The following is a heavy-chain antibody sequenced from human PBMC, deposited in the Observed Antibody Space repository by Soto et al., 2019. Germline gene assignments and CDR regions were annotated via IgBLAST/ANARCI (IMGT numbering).Heavy chain of an antibody. CDR1: GFTFSNYG. D-gene: IGHD4-17*01. V-gene: IGHV3-33*01. CDR2: IWYDGSNK. Sequence: QVQLVESGGGVVQPGRSLRLSCAASGFTFSNYGMHWVRQAPGKGLEWVAVIWYDGSNKYYADSVKGRFTISRDNSKNTRYLQMNSLRAEDTAVYYCAREDYGDSLDYWGQGTLVTVSS. J-gene: IGHJ4*02. CDR3: AREDYGDSLDY.